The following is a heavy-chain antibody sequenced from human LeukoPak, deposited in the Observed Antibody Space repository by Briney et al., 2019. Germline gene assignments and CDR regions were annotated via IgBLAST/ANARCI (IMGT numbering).Heavy chain of an antibody. D-gene: IGHD3-22*01. CDR2: IKSKTDGGTT. Sequence: GGSLRLSCAASGFTFSNAWMSWVRQAPGKRLEWVGRIKSKTDGGTTDYAAPVKGRFTISRDDSKNTLYLQMNSLRAEDTAVYYCARDGPGYDSYFDYWGQGTLVTVSS. V-gene: IGHV3-15*01. J-gene: IGHJ4*02. CDR1: GFTFSNAW. CDR3: ARDGPGYDSYFDY.